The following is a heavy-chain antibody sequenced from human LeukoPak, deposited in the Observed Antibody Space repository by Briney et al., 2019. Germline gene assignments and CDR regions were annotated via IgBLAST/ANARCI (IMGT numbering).Heavy chain of an antibody. Sequence: PGGSLRLSCAASGFTFSSYTMNWVRQAPGKGLEWVSSIYSSGSYIYYADSVQGRFTISRDNAKNSLYLQMNSLRAEDTAVYYCARDRTTVSSPLDYWGQGTLVIVSS. D-gene: IGHD4-17*01. V-gene: IGHV3-21*01. J-gene: IGHJ4*02. CDR3: ARDRTTVSSPLDY. CDR2: IYSSGSYI. CDR1: GFTFSSYT.